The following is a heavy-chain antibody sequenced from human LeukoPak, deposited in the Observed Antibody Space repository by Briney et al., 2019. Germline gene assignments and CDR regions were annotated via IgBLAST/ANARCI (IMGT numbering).Heavy chain of an antibody. CDR2: IYPGDSDI. J-gene: IGHJ5*02. Sequence: PGGSLQISCKGSGYNFLSYWIGWGRQMPGKGLEWMEHIYPGDSDISYSPSFQGQVTISADKSISSAHLQWSSLKASDTAMYYCARPATSQYDDFWSGYRGWFYPSGDGALVTASS. CDR3: ARPATSQYDDFWSGYRGWFYP. V-gene: IGHV5-51*01. D-gene: IGHD3-3*01. CDR1: GYNFLSYW.